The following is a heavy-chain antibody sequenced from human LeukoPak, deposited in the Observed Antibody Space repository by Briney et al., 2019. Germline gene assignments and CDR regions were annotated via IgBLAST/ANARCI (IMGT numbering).Heavy chain of an antibody. Sequence: PGGSLRLSCAASGFTFDDYAMHWVRRAPGKGLEWVSGISWNSGSIGYADSVKGGFTISRDNAKNSLYLQMNSLRAEDTALYYCAMSRDSGYDRHGYFDYWGQGTLVTVSS. CDR3: AMSRDSGYDRHGYFDY. J-gene: IGHJ4*02. D-gene: IGHD5-12*01. CDR2: ISWNSGSI. CDR1: GFTFDDYA. V-gene: IGHV3-9*01.